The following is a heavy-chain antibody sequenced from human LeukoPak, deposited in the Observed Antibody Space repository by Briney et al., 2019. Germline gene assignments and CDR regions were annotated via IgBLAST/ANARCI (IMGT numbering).Heavy chain of an antibody. J-gene: IGHJ4*02. Sequence: PSETLSLTCTVSGYSISSGYYWGWIRQPPGKGLEWIGTIYHSGNTYYNPSLASRVIILVDTSKNEFSLKLSSVTAADTAVYYCARRLEWLYRNFDYWGQGTLVTVSS. CDR3: ARRLEWLYRNFDY. CDR2: IYHSGNT. CDR1: GYSISSGYY. D-gene: IGHD3-3*01. V-gene: IGHV4-38-2*02.